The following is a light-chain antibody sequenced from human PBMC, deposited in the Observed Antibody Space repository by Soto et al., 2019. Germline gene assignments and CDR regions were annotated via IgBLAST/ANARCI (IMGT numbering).Light chain of an antibody. J-gene: IGKJ5*01. CDR2: DAS. Sequence: EIVLTQSPATLSLSPGERATLSCRASQSVSSYLAWYQQKPGQAPRLLIYDASNRATGIPARFSGSGSGTDFTLTISRLEPEGFAVYYCQQRSNYTFGQGTRLEIK. CDR1: QSVSSY. V-gene: IGKV3-11*01. CDR3: QQRSNYT.